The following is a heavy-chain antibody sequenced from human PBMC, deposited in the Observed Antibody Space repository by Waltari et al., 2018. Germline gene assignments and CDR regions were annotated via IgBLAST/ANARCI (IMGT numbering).Heavy chain of an antibody. CDR1: GYTFTSYG. D-gene: IGHD5-12*01. V-gene: IGHV1-18*01. J-gene: IGHJ3*02. CDR2: ISAYNGNT. CDR3: ARSVEWLRLGDDAFDI. Sequence: QVQLVQSGAEVKKPGASVMVSCRASGYTFTSYGISWVRQAPGQGLEWMGWISAYNGNTNYAQKLQGRVTMTTDTSTSTAYMELRSLRSDDTAVYYCARSVEWLRLGDDAFDIWGQGTMVTVSS.